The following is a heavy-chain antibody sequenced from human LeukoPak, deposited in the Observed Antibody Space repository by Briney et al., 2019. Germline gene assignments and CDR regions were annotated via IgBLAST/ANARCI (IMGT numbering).Heavy chain of an antibody. CDR1: GGTFSSYA. D-gene: IGHD1-14*01. V-gene: IGHV1-69*01. CDR2: IIPIFGTA. J-gene: IGHJ3*02. CDR3: ARSSGFLDAFDI. Sequence: VASVKVSCKATGGTFSSYAISWVRQAPGQGLELMGGIIPIFGTANYAQKFQGRVTITADESTSTAYMELSSLRSEDTAVYYCARSSGFLDAFDIWGQGTMVTVSS.